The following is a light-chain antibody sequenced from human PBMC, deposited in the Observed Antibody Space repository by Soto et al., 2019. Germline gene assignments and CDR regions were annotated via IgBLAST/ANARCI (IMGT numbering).Light chain of an antibody. J-gene: IGKJ1*01. CDR1: QSISSNF. V-gene: IGKV3-20*01. CDR2: GAS. Sequence: IVLTQSPGTLSLSPGEGSTLSCRASQSISSNFLAWYQQKRGQAPRLLIHGASNRATGIPDRFSGSGSGTDFTLTITRLEPEDFAVYYCQQYGGSPRTFGQGTKV. CDR3: QQYGGSPRT.